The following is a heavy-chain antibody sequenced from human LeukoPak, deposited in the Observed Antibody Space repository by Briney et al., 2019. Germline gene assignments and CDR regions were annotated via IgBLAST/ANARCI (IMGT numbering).Heavy chain of an antibody. J-gene: IGHJ4*02. CDR2: IYHSGST. CDR1: GGSINSNNW. D-gene: IGHD3-10*01. V-gene: IGHV4-4*02. CDR3: ARAGRVRGVTHDY. Sequence: SGTLSLTCAVSGGSINSNNWWSWVRQPPGKGLEWIGEIYHSGSTNYNPSLKSRVTISVDTSKNQFSLKLSSVTAADTAVYYCARAGRVRGVTHDYWGQGTLVTVSS.